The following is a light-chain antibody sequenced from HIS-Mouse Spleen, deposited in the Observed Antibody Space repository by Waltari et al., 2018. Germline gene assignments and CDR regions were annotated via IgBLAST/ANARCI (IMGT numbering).Light chain of an antibody. CDR1: SSDVGSYNI. Sequence: QSALTQPASVSGSPGQSITISCTGTSSDVGSYNIVSWYQQHPGKAPKLMIYEGSNRPSGVSNRFSGSKSGNTASLTISGLQAEDEADYYCCSYAGSSTWVFGGGTKLTVL. J-gene: IGLJ3*02. CDR2: EGS. CDR3: CSYAGSSTWV. V-gene: IGLV2-23*01.